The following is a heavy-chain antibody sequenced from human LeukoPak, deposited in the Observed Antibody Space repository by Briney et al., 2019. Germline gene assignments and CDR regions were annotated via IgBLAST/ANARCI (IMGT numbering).Heavy chain of an antibody. CDR2: ICGSGGGT. V-gene: IGHV3-23*01. D-gene: IGHD3-22*01. CDR1: VITLSNYG. J-gene: IGHJ4*02. Sequence: PGGSLRLSCAVSVITLSNYGMSWVRQAPGRGLEWVADICGSGGGTNYAESVKGGFIISRDNPKNTLYLQMNRLRAEDTAVYFCAKRGFVIRVILVGFHKEAYYFDSWGQGALVTVSS. CDR3: AKRGFVIRVILVGFHKEAYYFDS.